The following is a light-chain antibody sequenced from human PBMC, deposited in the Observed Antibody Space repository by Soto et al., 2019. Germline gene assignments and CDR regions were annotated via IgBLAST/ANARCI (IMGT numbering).Light chain of an antibody. V-gene: IGKV1-33*01. CDR1: QGIAKN. CDR2: DAS. Sequence: IQMTQSPSSLSASVGDRVTITCQASQGIAKNLNWYQQKPGKDPKLLIYDASSLPTGVPSRFSGSGSATHFTFTISSLQSEDIATYYCQQYDNLLPITFGHGTRLEIK. CDR3: QQYDNLLPIT. J-gene: IGKJ5*01.